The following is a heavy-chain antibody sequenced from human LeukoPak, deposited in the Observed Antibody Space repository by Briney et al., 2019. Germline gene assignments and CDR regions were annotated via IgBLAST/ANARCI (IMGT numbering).Heavy chain of an antibody. CDR2: ISGSGGST. Sequence: GGSLRLSCAASGFTFSSYAMSWVRQAPGKGLEWVSAISGSGGSTYYADSVKGRFTISRDNSKNTLYLQMNSLRAEDTAVYYCAKDGGDSIGAEYFQHWGQGTLVTVSS. D-gene: IGHD2-21*02. V-gene: IGHV3-23*01. J-gene: IGHJ1*01. CDR3: AKDGGDSIGAEYFQH. CDR1: GFTFSSYA.